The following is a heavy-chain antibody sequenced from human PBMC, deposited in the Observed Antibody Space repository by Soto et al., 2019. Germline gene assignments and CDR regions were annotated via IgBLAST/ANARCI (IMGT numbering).Heavy chain of an antibody. CDR1: GGSISSYY. CDR3: ARGYCSSTICYIWDNWFDP. D-gene: IGHD2-2*02. J-gene: IGHJ5*02. Sequence: QVQLQESGPGLVKPSETLSLTCTVSGGSISSYYWSWIRQPPGKGLEWIGYIYYSGRTNYNPSLKSRATXSXDXXKHRFSLKLSSVTAADTAVYYCARGYCSSTICYIWDNWFDPWGQGTLVTVSS. CDR2: IYYSGRT. V-gene: IGHV4-59*01.